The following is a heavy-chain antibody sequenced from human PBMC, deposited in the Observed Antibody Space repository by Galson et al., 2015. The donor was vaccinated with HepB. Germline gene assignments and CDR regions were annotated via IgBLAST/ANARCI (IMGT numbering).Heavy chain of an antibody. V-gene: IGHV5-51*03. D-gene: IGHD3-3*01. CDR1: GYIFTNYW. CDR3: AKLTAGINYDFGSDIGRAFDH. J-gene: IGHJ1*01. CDR2: IYPGDSDT. Sequence: QSGAEVKKPGESLRISCKGSGYIFTNYWIAWVRQMPGKGLECMGIIYPGDSDTRYSPPFQGQVTISADKSISTAYLQWSSLQASDTAMYYCAKLTAGINYDFGSDIGRAFDHWGQGTLVPVSS.